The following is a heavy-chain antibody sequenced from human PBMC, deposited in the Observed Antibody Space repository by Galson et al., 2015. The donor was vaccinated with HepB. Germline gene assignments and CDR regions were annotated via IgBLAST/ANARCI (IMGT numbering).Heavy chain of an antibody. CDR2: INMDERTT. CDR1: GFTFSNYW. V-gene: IGHV3-74*01. Sequence: SLRLSCAASGFTFSNYWMHWVRQAAGKGLVWVSRINMDERTTTYADAVKGRFTISRDSANLYLQMNSLRAEDTAVYFCVREYYDDDDYYYYGMDVWGQGTTVTVSS. CDR3: VREYYDDDDYYYYGMDV. D-gene: IGHD3-22*01. J-gene: IGHJ6*02.